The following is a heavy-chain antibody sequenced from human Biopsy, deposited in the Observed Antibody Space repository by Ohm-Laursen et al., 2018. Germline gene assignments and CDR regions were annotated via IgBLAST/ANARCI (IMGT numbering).Heavy chain of an antibody. CDR1: GFTFSVYA. CDR2: IWYDGSSE. D-gene: IGHD1-26*01. J-gene: IGHJ6*02. Sequence: SLRLSCTASGFTFSVYAMHWVRQAPGKGLEWVAIIWYDGSSEYYADSVKGRFTISRDDSRNTVYLQMNSLRAEDTAIYYCARDPIVGSKADGMDVWGQGTTVAVSS. V-gene: IGHV3-33*01. CDR3: ARDPIVGSKADGMDV.